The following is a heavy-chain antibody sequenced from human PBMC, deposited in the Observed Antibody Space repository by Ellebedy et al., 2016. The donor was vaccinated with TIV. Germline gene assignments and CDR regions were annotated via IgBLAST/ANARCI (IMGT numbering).Heavy chain of an antibody. J-gene: IGHJ5*02. CDR2: INSDGSST. CDR1: GFIFSNYG. D-gene: IGHD2/OR15-2a*01. CDR3: SRGNKTFNP. Sequence: GESLKISXAASGFIFSNYGMHWVRQAPGKGLVWVSRINSDGSSTNYADSVKGRFTISRDNAKNTLYLQLNSLRAKDTAVYYCSRGNKTFNPWGQGTLVTVSS. V-gene: IGHV3-74*01.